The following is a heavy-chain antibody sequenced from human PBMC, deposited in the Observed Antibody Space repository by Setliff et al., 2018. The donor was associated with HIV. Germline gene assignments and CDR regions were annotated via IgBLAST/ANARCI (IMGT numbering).Heavy chain of an antibody. J-gene: IGHJ4*02. V-gene: IGHV3-30*03. Sequence: PGGSLRLSCAASGFTFSSFGMHWVRQAPGKGLEWVALISYDGGTEYYADSVRGRFTISRDNAKNSLYLQMNSLRAEDTAVYYCARVIAVAGTHSVDYWGQGTLVTVSS. CDR2: ISYDGGTE. CDR3: ARVIAVAGTHSVDY. CDR1: GFTFSSFG. D-gene: IGHD6-19*01.